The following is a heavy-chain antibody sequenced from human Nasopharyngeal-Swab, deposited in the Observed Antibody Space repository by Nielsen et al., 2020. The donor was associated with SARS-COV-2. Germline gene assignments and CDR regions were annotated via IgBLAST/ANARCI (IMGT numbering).Heavy chain of an antibody. V-gene: IGHV3-9*01. Sequence: SLKISCAASGFTFDDYAMHWVRQAPGKGLEWVSGISWTGGSLGYAVSVKGRFTISRDNAKNSLYLQMNSLRAEDTALYYCAKLSRLDYGGNSALDSWGQGTLVTVSS. CDR3: AKLSRLDYGGNSALDS. D-gene: IGHD4-23*01. CDR1: GFTFDDYA. CDR2: ISWTGGSL. J-gene: IGHJ4*02.